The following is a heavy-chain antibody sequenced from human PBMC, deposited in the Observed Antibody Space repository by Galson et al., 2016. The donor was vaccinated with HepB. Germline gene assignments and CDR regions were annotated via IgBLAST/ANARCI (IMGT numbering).Heavy chain of an antibody. CDR3: ARHLGDIVVVPSAIRHYFYHGLDV. V-gene: IGHV5-51*01. CDR1: GYSFTSYW. Sequence: QSGAEVKKPGESLKISCKGSGYSFTSYWIVWVRQMPGKGLEWVGLIYPGNSDTRYSPSFQGQVTISADKSISTAYLQWSSLKASDSAIYYCARHLGDIVVVPSAIRHYFYHGLDVWGQGTTVTVSS. CDR2: IYPGNSDT. J-gene: IGHJ6*02. D-gene: IGHD2-2*02.